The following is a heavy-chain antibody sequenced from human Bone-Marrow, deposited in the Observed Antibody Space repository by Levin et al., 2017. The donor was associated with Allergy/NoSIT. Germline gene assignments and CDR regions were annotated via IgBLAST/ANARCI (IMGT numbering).Heavy chain of an antibody. CDR2: IYYSGST. V-gene: IGHV4-39*07. J-gene: IGHJ6*02. Sequence: MTSETLSLTCTVSGGSISSSSYYWGWIRQPPGKGLEWIGTIYYSGSTYYNPSRNSRVTISIDISKNQFSLKLSSVTAADTAVYYCAREVAYDGPSDYSGMDVWGQGTTVTVSS. D-gene: IGHD3-3*01. CDR3: AREVAYDGPSDYSGMDV. CDR1: GGSISSSSYY.